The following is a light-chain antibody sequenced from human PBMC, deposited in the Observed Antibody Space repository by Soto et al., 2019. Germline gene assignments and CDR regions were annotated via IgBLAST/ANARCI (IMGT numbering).Light chain of an antibody. CDR3: QQSYSTLIT. V-gene: IGKV1-39*01. J-gene: IGKJ5*01. CDR1: EAISSC. Sequence: DIQMTQSPSTLSGSVGDRVTITCGASEAISSCLAWYQQKPGKAPKFLIYDASNLQSGVPSRFSGSGSGTDFTLTISSMKHEDFATYYCQQSYSTLITFGQGTRLEIK. CDR2: DAS.